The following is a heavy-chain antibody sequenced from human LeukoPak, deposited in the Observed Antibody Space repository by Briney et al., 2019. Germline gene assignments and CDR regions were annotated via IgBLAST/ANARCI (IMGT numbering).Heavy chain of an antibody. CDR1: GFTLSDHY. J-gene: IGHJ3*02. CDR3: TRDVGVRGTSAFDI. V-gene: IGHV3-72*01. CDR2: SRNKANSHTT. D-gene: IGHD1-26*01. Sequence: PGGSLRLSCAASGFTLSDHYMDWVRQAPGKGLGWIGRSRNKANSHTTEYAASVQGRFTISRDDSGNLMYLQMNSLKIEDTAVYFCTRDVGVRGTSAFDIWGQGTEVTVSS.